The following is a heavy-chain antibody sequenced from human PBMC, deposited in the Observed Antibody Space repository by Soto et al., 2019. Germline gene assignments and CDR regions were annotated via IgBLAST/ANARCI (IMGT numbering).Heavy chain of an antibody. CDR1: AYTFTSSG. V-gene: IGHV1-18*01. CDR2: ISAYNGNT. D-gene: IGHD3-3*01. Sequence: GASVKVSCKASAYTFTSSGISWVRQAPGQGLEWRGWISAYNGNTTDAQKLQGKVTMTTDTSTSTAYMELRSLRSDDTAVYYCARASGYYDFWSGYPGGSGMDVWGQGTTVTVSS. J-gene: IGHJ6*02. CDR3: ARASGYYDFWSGYPGGSGMDV.